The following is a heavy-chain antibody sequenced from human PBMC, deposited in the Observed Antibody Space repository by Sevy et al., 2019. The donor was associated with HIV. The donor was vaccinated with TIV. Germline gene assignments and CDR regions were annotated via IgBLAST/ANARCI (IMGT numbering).Heavy chain of an antibody. CDR1: GFNFNDYG. J-gene: IGHJ4*02. CDR3: ARDNLLPVMVSMVGGGLSFYFDY. V-gene: IGHV3-33*01. CDR2: TWYDGINR. D-gene: IGHD3-10*01. Sequence: GGSLRLSCAASGFNFNDYGMHWVRQAPGKGLEWVAVTWYDGINRFYGDSVKGRFTISRDNSKNTLYMQMDSLRVEDIALYYGARDNLLPVMVSMVGGGLSFYFDYWGQGTLVTVSS.